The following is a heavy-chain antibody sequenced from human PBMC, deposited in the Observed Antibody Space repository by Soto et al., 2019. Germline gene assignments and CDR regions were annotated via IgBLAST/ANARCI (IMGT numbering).Heavy chain of an antibody. J-gene: IGHJ4*02. CDR1: GGSISSGGYY. V-gene: IGHV4-61*08. Sequence: SETLSLTCTVSGGSISSGGYYWIWIRQHPGKGLEWIGYIYYSGSTNYNPSLKSRVTISVDTSKNQFSLKLSSVTAADTAVYYCAGTDCSSTSCSFDYWGQGTLVTVSS. CDR2: IYYSGST. CDR3: AGTDCSSTSCSFDY. D-gene: IGHD2-2*01.